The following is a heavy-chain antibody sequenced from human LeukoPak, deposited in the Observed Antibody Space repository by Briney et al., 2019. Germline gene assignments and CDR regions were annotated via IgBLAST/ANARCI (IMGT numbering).Heavy chain of an antibody. D-gene: IGHD3-10*01. V-gene: IGHV3-53*01. CDR1: VFAVDNNR. Sequence: GGSVKLSCAASVFAVDNNRMSWVRHAPWKGREWVSTVYGGGNTAYADSVKGRFTISRDTSKNTLLLQMNSLRAEDTAVYFCVRERFGAYVENWGQGALVTVSS. CDR3: VRERFGAYVEN. J-gene: IGHJ4*02. CDR2: VYGGGNT.